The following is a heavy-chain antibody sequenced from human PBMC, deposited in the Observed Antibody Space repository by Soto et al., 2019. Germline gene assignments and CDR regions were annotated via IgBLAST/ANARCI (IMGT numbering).Heavy chain of an antibody. Sequence: GGSLRLSCAASGFTFSSYAMSWVRQAPGKGLEWVSAISGSGGSTYYADSVKGRFTISRDNSKNTLYLQMNSLRAEDTAVYYCAKPLWEAYYDYIWGSYRAFDIWGQGTMVTVSS. D-gene: IGHD3-16*02. J-gene: IGHJ3*02. V-gene: IGHV3-23*01. CDR2: ISGSGGST. CDR1: GFTFSSYA. CDR3: AKPLWEAYYDYIWGSYRAFDI.